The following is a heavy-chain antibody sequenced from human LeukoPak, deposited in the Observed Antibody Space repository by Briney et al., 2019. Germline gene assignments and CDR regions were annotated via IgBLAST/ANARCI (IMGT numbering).Heavy chain of an antibody. CDR1: GWSFNDHY. CDR3: ARGQVLAARGCNWFDP. J-gene: IGHJ5*02. Sequence: SETLSLTCAVYGWSFNDHYWNWIRQPPGKGLEWIGEINARGDTNFNPSLKSRVTISVDSSKNQFSLTLRSMIAADTAVYYCARGQVLAARGCNWFDPWGQGTLVTVSS. V-gene: IGHV4-34*01. CDR2: INARGDT. D-gene: IGHD2-2*01.